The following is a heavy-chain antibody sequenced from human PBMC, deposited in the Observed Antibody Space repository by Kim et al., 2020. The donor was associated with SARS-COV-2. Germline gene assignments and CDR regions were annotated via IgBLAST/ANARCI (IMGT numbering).Heavy chain of an antibody. V-gene: IGHV3-30*18. Sequence: GGSLRLSCAASGFTFSSYGMNWVRQAPGKGLEWVAVITCDGGNKYYADSVKGRFTISRDNSKNTPYLQMNSLRAEDTAVYYCAKERSGIVVVTATFDCWGQGTLVTVSS. CDR3: AKERSGIVVVTATFDC. CDR1: GFTFSSYG. J-gene: IGHJ4*02. D-gene: IGHD2-21*02. CDR2: ITCDGGNK.